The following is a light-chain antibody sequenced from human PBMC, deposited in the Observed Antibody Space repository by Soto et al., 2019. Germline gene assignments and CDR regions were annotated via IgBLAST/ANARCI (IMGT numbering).Light chain of an antibody. Sequence: DIVMTQSPDSLAVSLGERATINCTSSQRVLDSSTNKNYLSWYNQKPGQPPQLLIHWASIRESGVPDRFSGSGSRTDFTLTISSLQAEDVAIYYCQQYYETPHTFGLGTKLEIK. J-gene: IGKJ2*01. CDR2: WAS. V-gene: IGKV4-1*01. CDR1: QRVLDSSTNKNY. CDR3: QQYYETPHT.